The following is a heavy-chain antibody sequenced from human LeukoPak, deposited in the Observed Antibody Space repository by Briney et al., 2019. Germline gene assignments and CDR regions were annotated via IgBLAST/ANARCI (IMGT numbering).Heavy chain of an antibody. CDR1: GYTFTSYD. CDR3: ARGLSGIGRAPFSYYMDV. D-gene: IGHD3-10*01. Sequence: GASVKVSCKASGYTFTSYDINWVRQATGQGLEWMGWMNPNSGNTGYAQKFQGRVTITRNTSISTAYMELSSLRSEDTAVYYCARGLSGIGRAPFSYYMDVWGKGTTVTVSS. J-gene: IGHJ6*03. V-gene: IGHV1-8*03. CDR2: MNPNSGNT.